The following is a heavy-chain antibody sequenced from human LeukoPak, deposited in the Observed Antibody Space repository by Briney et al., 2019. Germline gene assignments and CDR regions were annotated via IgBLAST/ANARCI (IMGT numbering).Heavy chain of an antibody. CDR1: GYTFTGYY. J-gene: IGHJ6*03. CDR3: ARGASIFGVAIGIILYYMDV. V-gene: IGHV1-2*02. D-gene: IGHD3-3*01. CDR2: INPSSGGT. Sequence: ASVKVSCKASGYTFTGYYMHWVRQAPGQGLEWMGWINPSSGGTNYAQKFQGRVTMTRDTSISTAYMELSRLRSDDTAVYYCARGASIFGVAIGIILYYMDVWGKGTTVTVSS.